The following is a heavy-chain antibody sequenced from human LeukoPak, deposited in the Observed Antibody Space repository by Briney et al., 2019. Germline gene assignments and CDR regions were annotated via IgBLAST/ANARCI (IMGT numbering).Heavy chain of an antibody. Sequence: PGGSLRLSCVDSGFTFTNAWMSWVRQAPGKGLEWIGRIKSKTAGETTNYAEPVRGRFTISRDDSKGAVYLQMNSLKIEDTAVYYCTTDLGTYYHGSQRLIPIDYWGQGTLVTVSS. V-gene: IGHV3-15*01. J-gene: IGHJ4*02. D-gene: IGHD3-10*01. CDR1: GFTFTNAW. CDR3: TTDLGTYYHGSQRLIPIDY. CDR2: IKSKTAGETT.